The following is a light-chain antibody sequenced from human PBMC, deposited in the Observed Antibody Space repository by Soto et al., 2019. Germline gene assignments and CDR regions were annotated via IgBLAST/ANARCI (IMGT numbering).Light chain of an antibody. J-gene: IGLJ2*01. CDR1: SSNIGAGYD. CDR3: LSFDSSLSVV. CDR2: GNT. V-gene: IGLV1-40*01. Sequence: QSVLTQPPSVSGAPGQRVTISCTGSSSNIGAGYDVHWYRQLPGRAPKLLIYGNTNRPSGVPDRFSGSKSGTSASLAITGLLAEDEADYYCLSFDSSLSVVFGGGTKLTVL.